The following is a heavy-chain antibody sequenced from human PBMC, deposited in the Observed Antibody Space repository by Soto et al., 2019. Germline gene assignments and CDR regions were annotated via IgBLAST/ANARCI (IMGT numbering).Heavy chain of an antibody. CDR3: ARDAPYYYDSSGYGDYYIDY. CDR2: ISYDGSNK. V-gene: IGHV3-30-3*01. CDR1: GFTFSSYA. Sequence: LRLSCAASGFTFSSYAMHWVRQAPGKGLEWVAVISYDGSNKYYADSVKGRFTISRDNSKNTLYLQMNSLRAEDTAVYYCARDAPYYYDSSGYGDYYIDYWGQGTLVTVSS. D-gene: IGHD3-22*01. J-gene: IGHJ4*02.